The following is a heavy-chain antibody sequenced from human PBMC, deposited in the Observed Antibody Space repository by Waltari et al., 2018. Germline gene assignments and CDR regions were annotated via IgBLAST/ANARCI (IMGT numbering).Heavy chain of an antibody. Sequence: EVQLVQSGAEVKKPGESLKISCQGSGYSFARYWIGWVRQMTGKGLEWMGIIYPGDHSTKYSPSFQGQVTISVDTSISTAYLQWSSLKASDTAMYFCARQNIHSYGYGYFDYWGQGTLVTVSS. J-gene: IGHJ4*02. CDR3: ARQNIHSYGYGYFDY. V-gene: IGHV5-51*01. CDR2: IYPGDHST. D-gene: IGHD5-18*01. CDR1: GYSFARYW.